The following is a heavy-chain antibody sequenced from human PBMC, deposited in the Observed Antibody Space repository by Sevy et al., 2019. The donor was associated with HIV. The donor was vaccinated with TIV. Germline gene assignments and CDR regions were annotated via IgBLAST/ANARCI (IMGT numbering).Heavy chain of an antibody. CDR2: ISYDGSNK. J-gene: IGHJ6*02. CDR3: AKDRGPYSGGSCPRDYYYYGMDV. V-gene: IGHV3-30*18. CDR1: GFTFSSYG. D-gene: IGHD2-15*01. Sequence: GGYLRLSCAASGFTFSSYGMHWVRQAPGKGLEWVAVISYDGSNKYYADSVKGRFTISRDNSKNMLYLQMNSLRAEDTAVYYCAKDRGPYSGGSCPRDYYYYGMDVWGQGTTVTVSS.